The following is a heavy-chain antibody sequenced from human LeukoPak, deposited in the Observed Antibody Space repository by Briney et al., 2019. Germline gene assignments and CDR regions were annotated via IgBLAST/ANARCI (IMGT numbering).Heavy chain of an antibody. D-gene: IGHD6-25*01. V-gene: IGHV4-61*01. CDR2: MHYSGST. Sequence: PSETLSLTCTVSGGSVSNGNYYWSWIRQPPGKGLEWIGNMHYSGSTNYNPSLKSRVTISVDTSMNQLSLLLTSATAADTAVYYCARDSLLRSSGWDYWYFDLWGRGTLVTVSS. J-gene: IGHJ2*01. CDR3: ARDSLLRSSGWDYWYFDL. CDR1: GGSVSNGNYY.